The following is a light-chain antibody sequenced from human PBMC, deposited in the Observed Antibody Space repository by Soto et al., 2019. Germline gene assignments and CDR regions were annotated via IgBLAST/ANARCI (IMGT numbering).Light chain of an antibody. J-gene: IGKJ1*01. CDR3: QQYGTSPRT. V-gene: IGKV3-20*01. CDR1: QSVRSSY. Sequence: EIVLTQSPGTLSLSPGEGATLSCRASQSVRSSYLAWYQQKLGQAPRLLIYGVSNRATGIPDRFSGSGSGTDFTLTISRLESEDFAVYYCQQYGTSPRTCGQGTKVEIK. CDR2: GVS.